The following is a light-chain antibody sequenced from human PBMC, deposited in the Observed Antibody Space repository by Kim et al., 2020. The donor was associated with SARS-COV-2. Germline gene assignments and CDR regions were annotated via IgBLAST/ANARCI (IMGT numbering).Light chain of an antibody. J-gene: IGLJ2*01. CDR3: QAWDSSTVV. CDR1: KLGDKY. V-gene: IGLV3-1*01. Sequence: SYELTQPPSVSVSPGQTASITCSGDKLGDKYACWYQQKPGQSPVLVIYQDSKRPSGIPERFSGSNSGNTATLTISGTQAMDKSDYYCQAWDSSTVV. CDR2: QDS.